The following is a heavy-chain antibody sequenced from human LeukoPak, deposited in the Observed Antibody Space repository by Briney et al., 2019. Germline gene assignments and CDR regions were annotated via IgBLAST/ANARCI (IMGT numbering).Heavy chain of an antibody. V-gene: IGHV3-23*01. J-gene: IGHJ4*02. CDR3: VYYDSSGYYYGRLRY. CDR2: ISAAGDTT. D-gene: IGHD3-22*01. Sequence: GGSLRLSCAASAFTLREHALSWVRQTPGKGLEWVSAISAAGDTTLYADSVKGRFTISRDNSRDTLFLHMSSLRAEDTAIYFCVYYDSSGYYYGRLRYWGQGTPVTVSS. CDR1: AFTLREHA.